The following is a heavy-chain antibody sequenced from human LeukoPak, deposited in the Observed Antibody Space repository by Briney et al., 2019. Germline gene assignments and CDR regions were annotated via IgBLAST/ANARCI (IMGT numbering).Heavy chain of an antibody. CDR3: ARDLGPSSSWPGAFDI. V-gene: IGHV3-7*01. D-gene: IGHD6-13*01. J-gene: IGHJ3*02. CDR2: IKQDGSEK. Sequence: GGSLRLSCAASGFTFSSYWMSWVRQAPGKGLEWVANIKQDGSEKYYVDSVKGRFTISRDNAKNSLYLQMNSLRAEDTAVYYCARDLGPSSSWPGAFDIWGQGTMVTVSS. CDR1: GFTFSSYW.